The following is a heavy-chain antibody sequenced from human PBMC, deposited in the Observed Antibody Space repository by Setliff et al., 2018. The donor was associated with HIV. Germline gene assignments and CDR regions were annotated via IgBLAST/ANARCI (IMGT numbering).Heavy chain of an antibody. V-gene: IGHV1-2*02. CDR3: ARDTSSSY. CDR1: GYSFSDYY. CDR2: ISPKYGGT. J-gene: IGHJ4*02. Sequence: VASVKVSCKASGYSFSDYYIHWVGQAPGHGFQWMGWISPKYGGTNYAQNFQGRVTMTRDTSISTAYMELSSLGSDDTAVYFCARDTSSSYWGQGTPVTVSS. D-gene: IGHD2-2*01.